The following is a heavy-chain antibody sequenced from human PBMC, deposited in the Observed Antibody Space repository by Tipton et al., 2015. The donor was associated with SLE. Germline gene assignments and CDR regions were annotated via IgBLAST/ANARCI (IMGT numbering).Heavy chain of an antibody. Sequence: TVSLTCAVYGGSFSGYYWSWVRQPPGKGLEWIGEINHSGSTNYNQSLKSRVTISVDKSKKQFSLQLNSVTAADTAVYYCARCGGYYGMDVWGHGTTVTVSS. D-gene: IGHD2-21*01. J-gene: IGHJ6*02. CDR2: INHSGST. CDR1: GGSFSGYY. CDR3: ARCGGYYGMDV. V-gene: IGHV4-34*01.